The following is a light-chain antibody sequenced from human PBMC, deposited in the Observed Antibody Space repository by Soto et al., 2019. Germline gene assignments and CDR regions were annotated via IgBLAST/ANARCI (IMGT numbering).Light chain of an antibody. CDR1: QTVGRS. J-gene: IGKJ5*01. V-gene: IGKV3-11*01. Sequence: EIVLTQSPASKSLSPGDRATVSCRASQTVGRSFAWYQHKTGHAPSLLISHASNRATGVPSRFGGSGSVTHFTLTIYSLVPEYFAVYYCQEYSNWPITFGKGTRLEI. CDR3: QEYSNWPIT. CDR2: HAS.